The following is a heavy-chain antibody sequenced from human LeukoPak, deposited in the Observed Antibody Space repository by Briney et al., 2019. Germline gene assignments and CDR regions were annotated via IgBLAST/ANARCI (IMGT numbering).Heavy chain of an antibody. D-gene: IGHD6-13*01. Sequence: GGSLRLSCAVSGFTFTDYWMNWVRQAPGKGMEWVASIREDGGEKAYVDSVKGRFTISRDNTKSSLYLQINSLRAEDTAVYYCARDGTAAGLYFDLWGQGTLVTVSS. CDR1: GFTFTDYW. CDR3: ARDGTAAGLYFDL. J-gene: IGHJ4*01. CDR2: IREDGGEK. V-gene: IGHV3-7*01.